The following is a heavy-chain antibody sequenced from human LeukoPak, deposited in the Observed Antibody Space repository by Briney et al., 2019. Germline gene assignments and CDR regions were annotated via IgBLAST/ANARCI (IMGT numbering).Heavy chain of an antibody. D-gene: IGHD3-3*01. CDR3: AKGFDFWRGLYYFDH. Sequence: PGRSLRLSCAASGITFTDHGLSWVRQAPGKGLEWVSSISVSGGVTLYADSVKGRFVISRDNSRSRVYLEMNRLRAEDTAVYYCAKGFDFWRGLYYFDHWGQGTLVTVSP. CDR2: ISVSGGVT. V-gene: IGHV3-23*01. J-gene: IGHJ4*02. CDR1: GITFTDHG.